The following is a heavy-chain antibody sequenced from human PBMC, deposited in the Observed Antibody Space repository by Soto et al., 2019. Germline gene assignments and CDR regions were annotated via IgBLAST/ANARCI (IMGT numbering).Heavy chain of an antibody. J-gene: IGHJ4*02. Sequence: PGGSLRLSCAASGFTFSNYGMHWVRQAPGKGLEWVAVISYHGSNEYYPDSEKGRFTISRDNSKNTVYLQMNSLRAEDTAVYYCVKDLGIPPYYFDYWGRGTLVTGSS. CDR2: ISYHGSNE. V-gene: IGHV3-30*18. CDR1: GFTFSNYG. CDR3: VKDLGIPPYYFDY.